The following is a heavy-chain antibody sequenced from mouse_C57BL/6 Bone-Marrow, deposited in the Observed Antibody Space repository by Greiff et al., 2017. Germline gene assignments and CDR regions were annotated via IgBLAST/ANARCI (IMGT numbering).Heavy chain of an antibody. CDR2: INPNNGGT. J-gene: IGHJ4*01. CDR1: GYTFTDYN. Sequence: EVQLQQSGPELVKPGASVKIPCKASGYTFTDYNMDWVKQSHGKSLEWIGDINPNNGGTIYNQKFKGKATLTVDKSSSTAYMGLRSLTSEDTAVYDCARRGTTVVAPRAMEDRGEGASVTVSS. CDR3: ARRGTTVVAPRAMED. D-gene: IGHD1-1*01. V-gene: IGHV1-18*01.